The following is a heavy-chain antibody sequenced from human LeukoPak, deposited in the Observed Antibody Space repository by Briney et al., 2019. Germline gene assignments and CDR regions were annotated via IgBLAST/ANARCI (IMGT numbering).Heavy chain of an antibody. V-gene: IGHV4-30-2*01. D-gene: IGHD6-13*01. CDR1: GGSISSGGYS. CDR3: ARGLYSSSWYVDY. Sequence: SETLSLTCAVSGGSISSGGYSWSWIRQPPGKGLEWIGYIYHSGSTYYNPSLKSRVTISVDRSKNQFSLKLSSVTAADTAVYYCARGLYSSSWYVDYWGQGTLVTVSS. J-gene: IGHJ4*02. CDR2: IYHSGST.